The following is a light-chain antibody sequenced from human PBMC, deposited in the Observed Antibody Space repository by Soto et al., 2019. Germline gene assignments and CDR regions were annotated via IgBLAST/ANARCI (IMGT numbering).Light chain of an antibody. Sequence: DIQMTQSPSTLSASVGDRVTITCRASQSVSTWLAWYQQKPGKAPNLLIYDASSLGSGVPSRFSGSVSGTEFTLTISGLQPDDFATYYCQQYNDYWTFGQGTKVEIK. CDR2: DAS. V-gene: IGKV1-5*01. J-gene: IGKJ1*01. CDR3: QQYNDYWT. CDR1: QSVSTW.